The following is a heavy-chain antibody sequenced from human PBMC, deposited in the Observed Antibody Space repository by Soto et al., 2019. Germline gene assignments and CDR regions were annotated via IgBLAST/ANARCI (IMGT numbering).Heavy chain of an antibody. D-gene: IGHD5-18*01. J-gene: IGHJ4*01. CDR3: AKQRVTGMVLFAYFEY. CDR1: GFTFSSYA. V-gene: IGHV3-23*01. CDR2: ISGSGVST. Sequence: GGSLRLSCAASGFTFSSYAMRWVRQAPGKGLEWVSAISGSGVSTYYADSVKGRFTISRDNSKNTLYLQMNSLRAEDTAVYYFAKQRVTGMVLFAYFEYWGQGTLVTVSS.